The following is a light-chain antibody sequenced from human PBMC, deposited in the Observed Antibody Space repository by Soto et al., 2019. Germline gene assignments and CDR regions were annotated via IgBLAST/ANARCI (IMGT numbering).Light chain of an antibody. CDR2: DVS. Sequence: QSALTQPASVSGSPGQSITISCTGTSTDVGGYNYVSWYQQHPGKAPKLMISDVSNRPSGVSIRFSGSKSGNTASLTISGLQAEDEADYYCNSYSSSTTLYLFVTGTKLTVL. V-gene: IGLV2-14*01. CDR1: STDVGGYNY. CDR3: NSYSSSTTLYL. J-gene: IGLJ1*01.